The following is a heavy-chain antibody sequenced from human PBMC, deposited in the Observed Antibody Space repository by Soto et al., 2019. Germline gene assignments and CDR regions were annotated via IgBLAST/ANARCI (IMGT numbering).Heavy chain of an antibody. CDR2: INPSGGST. D-gene: IGHD3-10*01. CDR1: GYTFTSYY. V-gene: IGHV1-46*03. J-gene: IGHJ3*01. CDR3: ARYGHHDAFDF. Sequence: ASVKVSCKASGYTFTSYYMHWVRQAPGQGLEWMGIINPSGGSTSYAQKFQGRVAMTRDTSTSTVYMELSSLRSEDTAVYYCARYGHHDAFDFWGQGIMVTVSS.